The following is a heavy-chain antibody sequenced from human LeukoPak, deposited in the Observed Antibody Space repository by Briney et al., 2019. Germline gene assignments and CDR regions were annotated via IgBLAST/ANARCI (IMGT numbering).Heavy chain of an antibody. CDR2: INYLGTT. V-gene: IGHV4-39*01. Sequence: PSETLSPTCTVSGGAITNDNFYLGWVRQPPGKGLEWVVSINYLGTTYYNPSLRSRLSISVDTSRTQFFLTLNSVTAADTAVYYCARFFVPGGRGILVSVSS. CDR1: GGAITNDNFY. CDR3: ARFFVP. J-gene: IGHJ5*02.